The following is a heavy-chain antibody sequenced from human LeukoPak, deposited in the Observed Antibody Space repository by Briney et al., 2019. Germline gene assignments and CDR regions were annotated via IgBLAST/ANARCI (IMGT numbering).Heavy chain of an antibody. V-gene: IGHV3-23*01. J-gene: IGHJ4*02. CDR2: ISGSGGST. CDR1: GFTFSSYA. D-gene: IGHD6-19*01. CDR3: AKHSSGEPLWY. Sequence: GGSLRLSCAASGFTFSSYAMSWVRQAPGKGLEWVSAISGSGGSTYYADSVKGRFTISRDNSKNTLYLQMNSLRAEGTAVYYCAKHSSGEPLWYWGQGTLVTVSS.